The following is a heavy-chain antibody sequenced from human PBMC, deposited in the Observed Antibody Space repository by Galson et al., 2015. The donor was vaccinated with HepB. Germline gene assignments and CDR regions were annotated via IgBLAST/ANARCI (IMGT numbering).Heavy chain of an antibody. J-gene: IGHJ3*02. Sequence: QSGAEVKKPGESLKISCEGSGYSFTSYWIGWVRQMPGKGLEWMGIIYPGDSDTRYSPSFQGQVTISVDKSISTAYLQWSSLKASDTAMYYCARRYCSGGSCYPWDAFDIWGQGTMVTVSS. CDR3: ARRYCSGGSCYPWDAFDI. D-gene: IGHD2-15*01. V-gene: IGHV5-51*01. CDR1: GYSFTSYW. CDR2: IYPGDSDT.